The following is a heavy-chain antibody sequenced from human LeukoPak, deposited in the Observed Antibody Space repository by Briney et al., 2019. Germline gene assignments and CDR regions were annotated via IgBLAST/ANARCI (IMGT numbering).Heavy chain of an antibody. CDR3: ARDRPGGSSLDY. Sequence: SETLSLTCTVSGGSMSSYYWSWIRQPPGKGLEWIGYIYYSGNTNYNPSLKSRVTIPVDTSKNQFSLKLSPVTAADTAVYYCARDRPGGSSLDYWGQGTLVTVSS. CDR1: GGSMSSYY. D-gene: IGHD6-13*01. V-gene: IGHV4-59*01. CDR2: IYYSGNT. J-gene: IGHJ4*02.